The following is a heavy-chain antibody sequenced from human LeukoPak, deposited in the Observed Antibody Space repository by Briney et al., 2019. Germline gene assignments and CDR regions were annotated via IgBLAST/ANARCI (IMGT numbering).Heavy chain of an antibody. J-gene: IGHJ4*02. CDR2: IYYSGST. CDR3: ARVSMIRGFDY. D-gene: IGHD3-22*01. CDR1: GGSISSYY. V-gene: IGHV4-59*01. Sequence: SETLSLTCTVPGGSISSYYWSWIRQPPGKGLEWIGYIYYSGSTNYNPSLRSRVTILVDTSKNQFSLKLSSVTAADTAVYYCARVSMIRGFDYWGQGTLVTVSS.